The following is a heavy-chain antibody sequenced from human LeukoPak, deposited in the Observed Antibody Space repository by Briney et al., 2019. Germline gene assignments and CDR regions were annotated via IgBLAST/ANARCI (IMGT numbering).Heavy chain of an antibody. J-gene: IGHJ6*02. D-gene: IGHD3-10*01. Sequence: GRSLRLSCAASGFTFSDYGMHWVRQAPGKGLEWVAAISYDGSNEYFGDSLKGRSTISRDNSRNTLYLQMNRLRVEDTAVYYCVRGEYYSSSGMVVWGQGTTVTVSS. CDR3: VRGEYYSSSGMVV. CDR2: ISYDGSNE. V-gene: IGHV3-30*03. CDR1: GFTFSDYG.